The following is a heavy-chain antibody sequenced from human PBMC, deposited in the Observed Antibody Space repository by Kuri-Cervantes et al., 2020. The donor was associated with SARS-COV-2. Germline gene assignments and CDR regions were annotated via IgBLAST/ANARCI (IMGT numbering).Heavy chain of an antibody. CDR3: ARAVVVAASNWFDP. J-gene: IGHJ5*02. CDR2: IIPIFGIA. CDR1: GGTFSSYA. Sequence: SVKVSCKASGGTFSSYAISWVRQAPGQGLEWMGGIIPIFGIANYAQKFQGRVMITADKSTSTAYMELSSLRSEDTAVYYCARAVVVAASNWFDPWGQGTLVTVSS. D-gene: IGHD6-19*01. V-gene: IGHV1-69*10.